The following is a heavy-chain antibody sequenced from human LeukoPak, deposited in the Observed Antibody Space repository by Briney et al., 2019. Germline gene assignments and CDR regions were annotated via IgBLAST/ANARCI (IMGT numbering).Heavy chain of an antibody. V-gene: IGHV3-21*01. J-gene: IGHJ4*02. Sequence: PGGSLRLSCAASGFTFSSYSMNWVRQAPGKGLEWVSSISSSSSYIYFADSVKGRFTISRDNAKNSLYLQMNSLRAEDTAVYYGASLHEGSYGSGSYYIDYWGQGTLVTVSS. CDR1: GFTFSSYS. D-gene: IGHD3-10*01. CDR3: ASLHEGSYGSGSYYIDY. CDR2: ISSSSSYI.